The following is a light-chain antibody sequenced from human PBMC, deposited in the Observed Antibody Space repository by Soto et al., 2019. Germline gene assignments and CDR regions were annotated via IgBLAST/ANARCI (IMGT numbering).Light chain of an antibody. CDR2: GAS. J-gene: IGKJ3*01. V-gene: IGKV3-20*01. CDR1: QSVSSSY. CDR3: QQYGTSPFT. Sequence: EIVLTQSPGTLSLSPGERATLSCRASQSVSSSYLAWYQQEPGQAPRLLIYGASRRATGIPDRFSGSGSGTDFTLTISRLEPEDFAVYYCQQYGTSPFTFGPGTKVDNK.